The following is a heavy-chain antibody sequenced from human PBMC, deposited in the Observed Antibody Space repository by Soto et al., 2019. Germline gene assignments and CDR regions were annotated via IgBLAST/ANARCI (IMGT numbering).Heavy chain of an antibody. CDR1: GFTFTSSA. J-gene: IGHJ3*02. Sequence: ASVKVSCKASGFTFTSSAVQWVRQARGQRLEWIGWIVVGSGNTNYEQKFQERVTITRDMSTSTAYMELSSLRSEDSAVYYCAADRGWTHAFDIWGQGTMVTVSS. D-gene: IGHD6-19*01. CDR2: IVVGSGNT. V-gene: IGHV1-58*01. CDR3: AADRGWTHAFDI.